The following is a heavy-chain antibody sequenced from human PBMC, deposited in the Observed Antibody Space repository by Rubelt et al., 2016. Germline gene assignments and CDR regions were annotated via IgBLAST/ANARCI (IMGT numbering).Heavy chain of an antibody. CDR3: ARGLIYGDYYVDY. J-gene: IGHJ4*02. V-gene: IGHV4-31*01. Sequence: QVQLQQWGAGLLKPSETLSLTCTVSGGSISSGGYYWSWIRQHPGKGLEWIGYIYYSGSTYYNPSLKMLVTISGDTSQNQFSLKPSSVTAADTAVYYCARGLIYGDYYVDYWGQGTLVTVSS. CDR1: GGSISSGGYY. CDR2: IYYSGST. D-gene: IGHD4-17*01.